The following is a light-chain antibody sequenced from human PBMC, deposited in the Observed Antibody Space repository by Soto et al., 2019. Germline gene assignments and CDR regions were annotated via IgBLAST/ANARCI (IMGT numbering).Light chain of an antibody. V-gene: IGKV2-30*01. Sequence: VLMTQSPLSLPVTLGQPASISCSSTHSLVYADGNAYLQWFQQRPGQSPRRLIYKISNRDSGVPDRFSGSGSGTDFTLQISRVEAEDVGVYYCMQGTHWPLTFGQGTKVDIK. CDR3: MQGTHWPLT. CDR1: HSLVYADGNAY. CDR2: KIS. J-gene: IGKJ1*01.